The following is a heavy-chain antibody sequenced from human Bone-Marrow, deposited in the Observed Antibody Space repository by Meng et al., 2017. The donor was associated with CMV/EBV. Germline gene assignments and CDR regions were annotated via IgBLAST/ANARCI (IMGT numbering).Heavy chain of an antibody. CDR2: IYPGDSDT. D-gene: IGHD1-26*01. CDR3: ARHSESGSYRGYNWFDP. CDR1: GYSFTSYW. Sequence: GESLKISCNGSGYSFTSYWIGWVRQMPGKGLEWMGIIYPGDSDTRYSPSFQGQVTISADKSISTAYLQWSRLKASDTAMYYCARHSESGSYRGYNWFDPWGQGTLVTVSS. V-gene: IGHV5-51*01. J-gene: IGHJ5*02.